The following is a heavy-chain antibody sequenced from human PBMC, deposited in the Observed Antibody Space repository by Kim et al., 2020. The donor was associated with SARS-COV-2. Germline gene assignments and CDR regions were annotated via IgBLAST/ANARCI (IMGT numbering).Heavy chain of an antibody. CDR2: ISSSSSYI. J-gene: IGHJ6*02. CDR3: ARGNGYSYGGYYYYGMDV. D-gene: IGHD5-18*01. Sequence: GGSLRLSCAASGFTFSSYSMNWVRQAPGKGLEWVSSISSSSSYIYYADSVKGRFTISRDNAKNSLYLQMNILRAEDTAVYYCARGNGYSYGGYYYYGMDVWGQGTTVTVSS. V-gene: IGHV3-21*01. CDR1: GFTFSSYS.